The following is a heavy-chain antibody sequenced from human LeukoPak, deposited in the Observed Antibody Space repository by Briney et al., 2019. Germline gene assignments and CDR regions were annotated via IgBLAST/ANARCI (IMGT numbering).Heavy chain of an antibody. D-gene: IGHD5-18*01. V-gene: IGHV1-18*01. CDR1: GYTFTSYG. J-gene: IGHJ3*02. Sequence: ASVKVSCKASGYTFTSYGISWVRQAPGQGLEWMGWISAYNGNTNYAQKLQGRVTMTTDTSTSTAYMELRSLRSDDTAVYYCARGGYSYGSVLGAFDIWGQGTMVTVSS. CDR2: ISAYNGNT. CDR3: ARGGYSYGSVLGAFDI.